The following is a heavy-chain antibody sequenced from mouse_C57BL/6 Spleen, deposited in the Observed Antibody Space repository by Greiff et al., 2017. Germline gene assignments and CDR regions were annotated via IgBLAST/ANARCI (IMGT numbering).Heavy chain of an antibody. Sequence: LEESGPELVKPGASVKISCKASGYAFSSSWMNWVKQRPGKGLEWIGRIYPGDGDTNYNGKFKGKATLTADKSSSTAYMQLSSLTSEDSAVYFCARTYYGNYGWFAYWGQGTLVTVSA. V-gene: IGHV1-82*01. J-gene: IGHJ3*01. CDR3: ARTYYGNYGWFAY. CDR2: IYPGDGDT. D-gene: IGHD2-10*01. CDR1: GYAFSSSW.